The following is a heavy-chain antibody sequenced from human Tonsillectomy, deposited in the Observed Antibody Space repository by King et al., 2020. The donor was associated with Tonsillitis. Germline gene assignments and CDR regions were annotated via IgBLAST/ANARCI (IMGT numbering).Heavy chain of an antibody. D-gene: IGHD5-18*01. V-gene: IGHV3-23*04. CDR1: GFTFSSYA. CDR3: ANAVLRGYSYEGY. J-gene: IGHJ4*02. CDR2: ISGSGGST. Sequence: VQLVESGGGLVQPGGSLRLSCAASGFTFSSYAMSWVRQAPGKGLEWVSAISGSGGSTYYADSVKGRFTISRDNSKNTLYLQMNSRRAEDTAVYYCANAVLRGYSYEGYWGQGTLVTVSS.